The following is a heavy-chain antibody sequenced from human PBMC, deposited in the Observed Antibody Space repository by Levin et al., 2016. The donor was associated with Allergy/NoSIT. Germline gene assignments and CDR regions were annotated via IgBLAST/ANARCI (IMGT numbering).Heavy chain of an antibody. CDR3: ARTASGYSYGYVEYYFDY. J-gene: IGHJ4*02. V-gene: IGHV4-59*01. CDR1: GGSISGNY. CDR2: IFYTGVT. Sequence: SETLSLTCTVSGGSISGNYWSWIRQPPGKGLDWIGYIFYTGVTNYNPSLKSRVTISVDTSKNQFSLRLSSVTAADTAVYYCARTASGYSYGYVEYYFDYWGQGTLVTVSS. D-gene: IGHD5-18*01.